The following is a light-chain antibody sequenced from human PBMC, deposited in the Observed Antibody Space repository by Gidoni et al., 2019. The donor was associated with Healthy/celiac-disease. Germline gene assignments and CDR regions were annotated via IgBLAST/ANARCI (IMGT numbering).Light chain of an antibody. Sequence: DIQMTQSPSSLSASVGDRVTITCQASQDISNYLNWYQQKPGKAPKLLIYDASNLETGGPSRFSGSGSGTDFTFTSSSLQPEEIATYYCQQYDNLPSITFGQGTRLESK. V-gene: IGKV1-33*01. J-gene: IGKJ5*01. CDR2: DAS. CDR1: QDISNY. CDR3: QQYDNLPSIT.